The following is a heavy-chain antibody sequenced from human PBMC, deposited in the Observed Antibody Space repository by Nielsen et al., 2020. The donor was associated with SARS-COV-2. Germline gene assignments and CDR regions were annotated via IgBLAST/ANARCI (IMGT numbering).Heavy chain of an antibody. CDR1: GFTFSGHY. CDR2: TRNKANSYTT. V-gene: IGHV3-72*01. J-gene: IGHJ4*02. CDR3: ARRPLRWLGGYFDY. Sequence: GESLKISCAASGFTFSGHYMDWVRQAPGKGLEWVGRTRNKANSYTTEYAASVKGRFTISRDDSKNSLYLQMNSLKTEDTAVYYCARRPLRWLGGYFDYWGQGTLVTVSS. D-gene: IGHD4-17*01.